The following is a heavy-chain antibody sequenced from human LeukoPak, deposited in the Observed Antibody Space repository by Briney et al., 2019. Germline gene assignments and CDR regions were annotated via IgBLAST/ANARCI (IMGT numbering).Heavy chain of an antibody. D-gene: IGHD6-19*01. Sequence: PGGSLRLSCAASGFIFSNYAMSWVRQAPGKGLEWVSGISGSGGSTVYVDSVKGRFTISRDNSKNIMYLQMNSLRAEDTAVYYCARRSGIAVAGAFDYWGQGTLVTVSS. J-gene: IGHJ4*02. V-gene: IGHV3-23*01. CDR2: ISGSGGST. CDR1: GFIFSNYA. CDR3: ARRSGIAVAGAFDY.